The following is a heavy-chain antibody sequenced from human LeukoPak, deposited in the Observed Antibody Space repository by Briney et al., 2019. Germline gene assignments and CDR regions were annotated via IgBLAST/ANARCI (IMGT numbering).Heavy chain of an antibody. CDR3: ARDTARITIFGVAKYMDV. V-gene: IGHV1-2*02. CDR2: INPNSGGT. D-gene: IGHD3-3*01. CDR1: GYTFTDYY. J-gene: IGHJ6*03. Sequence: AASVKVSCKASGYTFTDYYIHWVRQAPGQGLEWMGWINPNSGGTKYAQKFQGRVTMTRDTSISLAYMELSRLRSDDTAVYYCARDTARITIFGVAKYMDVWGKGTTVTVSS.